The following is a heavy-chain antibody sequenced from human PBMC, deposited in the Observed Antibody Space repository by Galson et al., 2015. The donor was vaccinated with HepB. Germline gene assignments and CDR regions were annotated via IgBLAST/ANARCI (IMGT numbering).Heavy chain of an antibody. CDR2: ISYDGSNK. J-gene: IGHJ6*03. Sequence: SLRLSCAASGFTFSSYGMHWVRQAPGKGLEWVAVISYDGSNKYYADSVKGRFTISRDNSKNTLYLQINSLRAEDTAVYYCAKDGRGYYDFWSGEYYYYMDVWGKGTTVTVSS. D-gene: IGHD3-3*01. V-gene: IGHV3-30*18. CDR3: AKDGRGYYDFWSGEYYYYMDV. CDR1: GFTFSSYG.